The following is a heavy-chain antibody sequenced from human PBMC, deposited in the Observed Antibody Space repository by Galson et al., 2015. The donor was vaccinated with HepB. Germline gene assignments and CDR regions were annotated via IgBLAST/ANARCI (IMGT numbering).Heavy chain of an antibody. CDR1: GDSVSSNSAA. CDR2: TYYRSKWYN. J-gene: IGHJ6*02. CDR3: ASSGYSSSLGYYYGMDV. V-gene: IGHV6-1*01. Sequence: CAISGDSVSSNSAAWNWIRQSPSRGLEWLGRTYYRSKWYNDYAVSVKSRMTFNPDISKNQFSLQLNSVTPEDTAVYYCASSGYSSSLGYYYGMDVWGQGTTVTVSS. D-gene: IGHD6-6*01.